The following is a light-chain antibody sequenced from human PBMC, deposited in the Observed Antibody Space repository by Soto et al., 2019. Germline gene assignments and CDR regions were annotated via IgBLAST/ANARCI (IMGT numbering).Light chain of an antibody. V-gene: IGKV4-1*01. J-gene: IGKJ4*01. CDR1: QRVLYSSNNKIY. CDR2: WAS. Sequence: DIVMTQSPDSLGVSLGERASINCKSSQRVLYSSNNKIYLAWYQQKPGQPPKLLIYWASTQESGVPDRFSGSGSGTDFTLTISSLQAEDVAVYYCQQYYSTPLTFGGGTKVEIK. CDR3: QQYYSTPLT.